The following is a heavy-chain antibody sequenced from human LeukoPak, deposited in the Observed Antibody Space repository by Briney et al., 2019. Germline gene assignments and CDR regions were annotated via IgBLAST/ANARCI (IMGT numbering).Heavy chain of an antibody. V-gene: IGHV3-30*18. D-gene: IGHD4-17*01. CDR2: ISYLGDDQ. CDR3: AKDRCYGHHDYYGMDV. CDR1: GLTFSSYG. J-gene: IGHJ6*02. Sequence: GGSLRLSCAAYGLTFSSYGMHCVRQAPGKGLEWVAVISYLGDDQFYAESVKGRFTISRDNSKKTVFLQMNSLRGEDTSDDERAKDRCYGHHDYYGMDVWGRGTTVIVSS.